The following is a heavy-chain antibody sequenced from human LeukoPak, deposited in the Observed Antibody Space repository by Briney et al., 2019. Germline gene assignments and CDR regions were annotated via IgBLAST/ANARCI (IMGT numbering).Heavy chain of an antibody. Sequence: EGSLRLSCAASGFTFSSYSMNWVRQAPGKGLEWVSSISSSSSYIYYADSVKGRFTISRDNAKNSLYLQMNSLRAEDTAVYYCARGRPGIAAAVNYWGQGTLVTVSS. CDR1: GFTFSSYS. CDR2: ISSSSSYI. CDR3: ARGRPGIAAAVNY. J-gene: IGHJ4*02. V-gene: IGHV3-21*01. D-gene: IGHD6-13*01.